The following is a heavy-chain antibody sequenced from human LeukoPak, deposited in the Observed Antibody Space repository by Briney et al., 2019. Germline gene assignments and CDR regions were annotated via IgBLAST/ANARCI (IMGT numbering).Heavy chain of an antibody. CDR3: ARGLGITFGGVIARRDAFDI. CDR2: IYYSGST. CDR1: GGSISNGDHY. J-gene: IGHJ3*02. D-gene: IGHD3-16*02. Sequence: SETLSLTCTVSGGSISNGDHYWSWIRQHPGKGLEWIGHIYYSGSTYYNPSLKSRGIISVETSKNQFSLKLSSVTAADTAVYYCARGLGITFGGVIARRDAFDIWGQGTMVTVSS. V-gene: IGHV4-31*03.